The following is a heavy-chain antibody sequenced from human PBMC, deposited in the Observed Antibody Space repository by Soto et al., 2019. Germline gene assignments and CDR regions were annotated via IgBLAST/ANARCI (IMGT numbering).Heavy chain of an antibody. CDR2: IYSGDST. CDR1: GFTVSSNY. D-gene: IGHD1-1*01. CDR3: ASGTTHLYSHY. J-gene: IGHJ4*02. Sequence: PGGSLRLSCAASGFTVSSNYMSWVRQAPGNGLEWVSVIYSGDSTYYADSVKGLFTISRDNSKNRLYLQMNSLRVEDTAVYYSASGTTHLYSHYWGQAPPVTVPQ. V-gene: IGHV3-53*01.